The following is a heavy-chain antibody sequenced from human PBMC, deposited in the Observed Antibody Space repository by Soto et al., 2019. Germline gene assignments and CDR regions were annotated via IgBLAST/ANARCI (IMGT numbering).Heavy chain of an antibody. J-gene: IGHJ4*02. CDR1: GGFIISYY. V-gene: IGHV4-59*01. Sequence: SETLCLTCTVSGGFIISYYWSWIRQPPGKGLEWIGYIYYSGSTNYNPSLKGRVTISVDTSKNQFSLKLSSVTAADTAVYYCARRYGASFDYWGQGTLVTVSS. CDR3: ARRYGASFDY. D-gene: IGHD4-17*01. CDR2: IYYSGST.